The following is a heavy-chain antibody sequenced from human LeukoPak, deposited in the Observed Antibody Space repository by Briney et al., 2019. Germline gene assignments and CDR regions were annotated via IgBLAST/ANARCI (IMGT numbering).Heavy chain of an antibody. V-gene: IGHV4-59*01. CDR2: MYYTGST. CDR3: ARSRRITMIVVVMGYYMDV. D-gene: IGHD3-22*01. Sequence: SETLSLTCSVSGGSISSYYWSWIRQSPGKGLEWIGYMYYTGSTNYNPSLKSRVTISVDTSKNQFSLKLSSVTAADTAVYYCARSRRITMIVVVMGYYMDVWGKGTTVTVSS. CDR1: GGSISSYY. J-gene: IGHJ6*03.